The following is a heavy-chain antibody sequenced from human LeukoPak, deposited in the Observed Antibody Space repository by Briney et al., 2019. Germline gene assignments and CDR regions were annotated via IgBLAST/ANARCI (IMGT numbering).Heavy chain of an antibody. CDR2: IKEDGSEK. CDR1: GFTFRNYW. D-gene: IGHD2-15*01. V-gene: IGHV3-7*01. J-gene: IGHJ4*02. Sequence: GGSLRLSCAASGFTFRNYWMSWVRQAPGKGLEWAANIKEDGSEKYYVDSVKGRFVISRDNAKNSLYLQMDSLRVDDTAIYYCARDQEGGAGSCYFDFWGQGALVTVSS. CDR3: ARDQEGGAGSCYFDF.